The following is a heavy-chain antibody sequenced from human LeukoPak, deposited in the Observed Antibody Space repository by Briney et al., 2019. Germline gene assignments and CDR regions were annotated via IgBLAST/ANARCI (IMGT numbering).Heavy chain of an antibody. J-gene: IGHJ6*03. Sequence: SETLSLTCTVSGGSISSSSYYWGWIRWPPGKGLEWIGSIYYSGSTYYNPSLKSRVTISVDTSKNQFSLKLSSVTAADTAVYYCARVVRYSSSWGPNYYYYYYMDVWGKGTTVTVSS. CDR3: ARVVRYSSSWGPNYYYYYYMDV. V-gene: IGHV4-39*07. CDR1: GGSISSSSYY. D-gene: IGHD6-13*01. CDR2: IYYSGST.